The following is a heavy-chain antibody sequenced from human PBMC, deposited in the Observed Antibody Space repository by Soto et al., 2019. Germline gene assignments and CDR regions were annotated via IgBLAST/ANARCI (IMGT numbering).Heavy chain of an antibody. CDR3: AKDKSDEWLDDSFDI. CDR2: INGVGRNT. Sequence: EVQLLESGGGLVQPGGSLRLSCAASGFTFSSYAMSWVRQAPGKGLEWVSGINGVGRNTYYPDSVKGRFTISRDNSKNTLYLPRNSLRAVDADVYYCAKDKSDEWLDDSFDIWGQGRMVTVAS. D-gene: IGHD6-19*01. J-gene: IGHJ3*02. V-gene: IGHV3-23*01. CDR1: GFTFSSYA.